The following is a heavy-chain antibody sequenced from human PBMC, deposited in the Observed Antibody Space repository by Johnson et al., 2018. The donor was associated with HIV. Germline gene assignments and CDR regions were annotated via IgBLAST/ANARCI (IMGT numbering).Heavy chain of an antibody. D-gene: IGHD2-21*01. J-gene: IGHJ3*02. Sequence: QVQLVESGGGVVQPGRSLRLSCAASGFTFSRKTMHWVRQAPGKGLEWVAGISYDGSNKYYADSVKGRFTRSREHSKNTLYLQMNSLRAADTAVYYCAGEESIVVMIAIQAFDIWGQGTMVTVSS. CDR1: GFTFSRKT. V-gene: IGHV3-30*04. CDR2: ISYDGSNK. CDR3: AGEESIVVMIAIQAFDI.